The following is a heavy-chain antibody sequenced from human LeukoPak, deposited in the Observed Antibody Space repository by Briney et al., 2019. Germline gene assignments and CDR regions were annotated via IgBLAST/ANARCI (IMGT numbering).Heavy chain of an antibody. CDR3: ARGIAEAAVTKFDY. D-gene: IGHD6-13*01. CDR2: IYPGDSDT. CDR1: GYSFTNYW. V-gene: IGHV5-51*01. J-gene: IGHJ4*02. Sequence: GESLKISCKGSGYSFTNYWIGLVRQMPGKGLEGMGIIYPGDSDTRYSPSLQGQVTISADKSISTAYLQWSSLKASDTAIYYCARGIAEAAVTKFDYWGQGTLVAVSS.